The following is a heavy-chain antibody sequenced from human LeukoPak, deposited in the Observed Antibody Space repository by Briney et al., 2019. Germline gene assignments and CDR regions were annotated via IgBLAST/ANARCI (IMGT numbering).Heavy chain of an antibody. CDR2: ISAYNGNT. V-gene: IGHV1-18*01. Sequence: GASVKVSCKASGYTFTTYGISWVRQAPGQGLEWMGWISAYNGNTNYAQKLQGRVTMTTDTSTSTAYMELRSLRSDDTAVYYCARVFCSSTSCHGMAWGWFDPWGQGTLVTVSS. J-gene: IGHJ5*02. CDR3: ARVFCSSTSCHGMAWGWFDP. D-gene: IGHD2-2*01. CDR1: GYTFTTYG.